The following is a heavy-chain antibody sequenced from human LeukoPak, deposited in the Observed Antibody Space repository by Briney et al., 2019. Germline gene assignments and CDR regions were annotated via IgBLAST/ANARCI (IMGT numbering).Heavy chain of an antibody. CDR3: TRVYGSGSYYSHC. D-gene: IGHD3-10*01. CDR1: GFTFSSYG. Sequence: PGGSLRLSCAASGFTFSSYGMHWVRQAPGKGLEWVAVIWYDGSNKYYADSVKGRFTISRDNSKNTLYLQMNSLRAEDTAVYYCTRVYGSGSYYSHCWGQGTLVTVSS. V-gene: IGHV3-33*01. J-gene: IGHJ4*02. CDR2: IWYDGSNK.